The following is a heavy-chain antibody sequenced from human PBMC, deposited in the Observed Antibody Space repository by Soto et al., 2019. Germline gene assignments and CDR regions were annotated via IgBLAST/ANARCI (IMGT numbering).Heavy chain of an antibody. CDR1: GFTFSNYG. J-gene: IGHJ4*02. D-gene: IGHD6-13*01. CDR2: VSPAGST. Sequence: EVQLLESGGGLVQPGGSLRLSCAASGFTFSNYGMNWIRLAPGDGLEWVSTVSPAGSTFYADSVRGRFTISRDNSKSTVDLQMNGLRVDDTAIYYCVRSWAYWGRGTVVTVSS. V-gene: IGHV3-23*01. CDR3: VRSWAY.